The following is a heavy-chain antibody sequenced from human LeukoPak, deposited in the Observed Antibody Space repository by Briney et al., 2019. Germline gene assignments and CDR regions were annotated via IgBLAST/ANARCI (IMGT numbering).Heavy chain of an antibody. V-gene: IGHV3-66*02. CDR1: GFTVSIIY. CDR3: ARAKLKREVVIYLDY. Sequence: GGSLRLSCAASGFTVSIIYMSWVRQAPGKGREWVSVIYSGGSTYYADDVKGRFTISRDNSNNTLYLQMNSLRAEDTAVYYCARAKLKREVVIYLDYWGQGTLVTVSS. J-gene: IGHJ4*02. D-gene: IGHD2-21*01. CDR2: IYSGGST.